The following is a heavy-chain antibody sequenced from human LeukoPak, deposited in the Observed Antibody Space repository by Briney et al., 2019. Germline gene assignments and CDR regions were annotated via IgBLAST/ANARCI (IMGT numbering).Heavy chain of an antibody. CDR2: IVVGSGNT. D-gene: IGHD5-18*01. Sequence: SVKVSCKASGFTFTNSAVQWVRQARGHRLEWIGWIVVGSGNTNYAQKFQERVTITRDMSTSTAYMELSSLRSEDTAVYYCAADPELNTAMDDYWGQGTLVTVSS. V-gene: IGHV1-58*01. CDR1: GFTFTNSA. J-gene: IGHJ4*02. CDR3: AADPELNTAMDDY.